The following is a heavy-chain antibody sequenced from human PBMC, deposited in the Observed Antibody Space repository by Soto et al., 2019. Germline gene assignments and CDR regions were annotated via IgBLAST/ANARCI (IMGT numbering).Heavy chain of an antibody. CDR1: GASISSSY. J-gene: IGHJ4*02. CDR2: VYHIGAT. Sequence: SETLYLTCTVSGASISSSYWSWIRQSPERGLEWIAYVYHIGATNYNPSLKSRVTISLDTSKGQFSLNLTSLTTADTAVYFCARGGNRYSNVASGVGGFDFWGQGSLVTVSS. V-gene: IGHV4-59*01. CDR3: ARGGNRYSNVASGVGGFDF. D-gene: IGHD5-12*01.